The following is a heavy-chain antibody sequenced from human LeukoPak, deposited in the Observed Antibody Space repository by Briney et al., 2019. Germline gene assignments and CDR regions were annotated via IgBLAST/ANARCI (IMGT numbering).Heavy chain of an antibody. J-gene: IGHJ5*02. CDR1: GYTFTSYD. D-gene: IGHD6-13*01. CDR3: ARDARSIAAAGTPTYWFDP. Sequence: GASVKVSFKASGYTFTSYDITWVRQAPGQGLEWMGWINPNSGGTNYAQKFQGRVTMTRDTSISTAYMELSRLTSDDTAVYYCARDARSIAAAGTPTYWFDPWGQGSLVTVSS. CDR2: INPNSGGT. V-gene: IGHV1-2*02.